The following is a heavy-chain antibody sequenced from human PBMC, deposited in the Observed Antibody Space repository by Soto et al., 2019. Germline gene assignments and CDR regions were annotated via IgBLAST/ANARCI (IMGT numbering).Heavy chain of an antibody. V-gene: IGHV4-39*01. J-gene: IGHJ3*02. CDR2: IYYSGST. CDR1: GGSISSSSYY. D-gene: IGHD6-19*01. CDR3: ARQAAYSSGWRDAFDS. Sequence: QLQLQESGPGLVKPSETLSLTCTVSGGSISSSSYYWGWIRQPPGKGLEWIGRIYYSGSTYYNPSLKSRVTISVHTSNNQFSLKLSSVTAADTAVYYCARQAAYSSGWRDAFDSWGQGTMVTVSS.